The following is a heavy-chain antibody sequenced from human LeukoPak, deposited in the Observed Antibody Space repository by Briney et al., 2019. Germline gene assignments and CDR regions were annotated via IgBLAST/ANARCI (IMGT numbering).Heavy chain of an antibody. Sequence: GGSLRLSCAASGFTFSSYAMTWVRQAPGKGLEWVSAISGSGGSTYYADSVKGRFTISRDNSKNTLYLQMNSLRAEDTAVYYCAREGSGLRYFDWLLNYWGQGTLVTVSS. CDR1: GFTFSSYA. V-gene: IGHV3-23*01. D-gene: IGHD3-9*01. CDR3: AREGSGLRYFDWLLNY. CDR2: ISGSGGST. J-gene: IGHJ4*02.